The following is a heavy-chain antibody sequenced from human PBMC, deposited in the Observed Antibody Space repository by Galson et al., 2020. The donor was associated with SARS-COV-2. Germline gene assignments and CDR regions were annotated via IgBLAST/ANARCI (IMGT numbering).Heavy chain of an antibody. CDR1: GFPFSSFG. D-gene: IGHD2-2*02. Sequence: GGSLRLSCAASGFPFSSFGMYWVRQAPGKGLEWVSFIRYDGVNRNYADSVKGRFTISRDNSKNALYLQMNSLRTEDTAVYYCVRDGVAFNTFSHYYYMDVWGNEITVSVS. CDR3: VRDGVAFNTFSHYYYMDV. V-gene: IGHV3-30*02. CDR2: IRYDGVNR. J-gene: IGHJ6*03.